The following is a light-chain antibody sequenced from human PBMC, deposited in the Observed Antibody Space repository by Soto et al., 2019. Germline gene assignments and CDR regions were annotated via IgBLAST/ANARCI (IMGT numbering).Light chain of an antibody. CDR3: QQYYSYPRT. CDR2: DAS. CDR1: QSVSSW. Sequence: HMTQSPCTLYASVGDRVNITCRASQSVSSWLAWYQQKPGKAPKFLIYDASTPESGVPSRFRGRGYGTEFTLTISCLQSEDFAPYYCQQYYSYPRTFGQGTKVAIK. V-gene: IGKV1-5*01. J-gene: IGKJ1*01.